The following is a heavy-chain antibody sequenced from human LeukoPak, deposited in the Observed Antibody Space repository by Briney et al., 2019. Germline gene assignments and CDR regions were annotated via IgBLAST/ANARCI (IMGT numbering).Heavy chain of an antibody. Sequence: SETLSLTCAVYGGSFSDYYWSWIRQPPGKGLEWLGEINPRGSTNYSPSLKSRGTISVDTSKKQFSLKLSSVAAADTAVYFCARVGYRYVINDWSRTGLGAYPTKYYYHMDVWDKGTTVTVSS. D-gene: IGHD5-18*01. CDR1: GGSFSDYY. CDR3: ARVGYRYVINDWSRTGLGAYPTKYYYHMDV. V-gene: IGHV4-34*01. CDR2: INPRGST. J-gene: IGHJ6*03.